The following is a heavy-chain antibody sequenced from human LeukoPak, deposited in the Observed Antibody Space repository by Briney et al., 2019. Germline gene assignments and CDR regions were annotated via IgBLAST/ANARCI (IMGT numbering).Heavy chain of an antibody. V-gene: IGHV3-7*01. Sequence: GGSLRLSCGASGFTFSDYWMHWVRQAPGKGLEWVASIKHDGSEKYYVDSVKGRFTISRDNAENSLFLQMNGLRAEDTAVYHCARDLSGPSFYWGQGTLVTVSS. CDR2: IKHDGSEK. CDR3: ARDLSGPSFY. J-gene: IGHJ4*02. CDR1: GFTFSDYW. D-gene: IGHD2-15*01.